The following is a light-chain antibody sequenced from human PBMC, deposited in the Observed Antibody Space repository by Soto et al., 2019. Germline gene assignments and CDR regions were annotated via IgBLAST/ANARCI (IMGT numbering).Light chain of an antibody. Sequence: QPVLTQSPSASASLGASVKLTCTLSSRHSTYAIAWHQQQPEKGPRHLMKVNSDGSHSKGDGIPDRFSGSSSGAERYLTISSLQSEDEADYYCQTWGTGIWVFGGGTKVTVL. CDR1: SRHSTYA. V-gene: IGLV4-69*02. J-gene: IGLJ3*02. CDR2: VNSDGSH. CDR3: QTWGTGIWV.